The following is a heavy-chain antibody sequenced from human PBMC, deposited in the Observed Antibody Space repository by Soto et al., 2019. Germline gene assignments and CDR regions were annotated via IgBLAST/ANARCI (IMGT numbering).Heavy chain of an antibody. CDR2: ISSSSSTI. V-gene: IGHV3-48*02. CDR3: ARDRPIFGDAYYYGMDV. Sequence: PGGSLRLSCAASGFTFSSYSMNWVRQAPGKGLGWGSYISSSSSTIYYAHSLKGRFTISRDNDKNSLYLQMNSLRDEDTAVYYCARDRPIFGDAYYYGMDVWGQGTTVTVSS. D-gene: IGHD3-3*01. CDR1: GFTFSSYS. J-gene: IGHJ6*02.